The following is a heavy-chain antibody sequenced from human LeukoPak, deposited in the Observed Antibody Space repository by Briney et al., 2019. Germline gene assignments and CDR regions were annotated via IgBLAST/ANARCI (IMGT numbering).Heavy chain of an antibody. D-gene: IGHD6-19*01. V-gene: IGHV3-23*01. CDR2: ISGSGGST. Sequence: PGGSLRLSCAASGFTFSSYAMSWVRQAPGKGLEWVSAISGSGGSTYYADSVKGRFTISRDNSKNTLYLQMNSLRAEDTAVYYCARQQWLDPLFGYWGQGTLVTVSS. CDR3: ARQQWLDPLFGY. J-gene: IGHJ4*02. CDR1: GFTFSSYA.